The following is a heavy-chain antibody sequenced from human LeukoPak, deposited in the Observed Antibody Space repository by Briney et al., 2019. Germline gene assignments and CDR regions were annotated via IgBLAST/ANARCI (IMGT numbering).Heavy chain of an antibody. CDR2: ISPSSGYT. J-gene: IGHJ4*02. D-gene: IGHD2-15*01. Sequence: PGGSLRLSCAASGFTFSDYYMSWIRQAPGKGLEWFSYISPSSGYTNYADSVKGRFTISRDNAKNSLYLQMNSLRAEDTAVYYCARRYCRGGACREFDYWGQGTLVTVPS. CDR1: GFTFSDYY. CDR3: ARRYCRGGACREFDY. V-gene: IGHV3-11*03.